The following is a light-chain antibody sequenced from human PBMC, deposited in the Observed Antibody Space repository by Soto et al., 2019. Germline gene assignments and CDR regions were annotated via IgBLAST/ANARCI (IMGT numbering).Light chain of an antibody. V-gene: IGKV3-15*01. J-gene: IGKJ5*01. CDR2: GAS. CDR3: QQYNNWPPN. Sequence: EVVMTQSPATLSVSPGERVTLSCRSSQSVADNLAWFQQKPGQGPRLLIYGASTRATGIPARFSGSGSETDFTLTVSSLQSEDIAVYFCQQYNNWPPNFGQGTRLEIK. CDR1: QSVADN.